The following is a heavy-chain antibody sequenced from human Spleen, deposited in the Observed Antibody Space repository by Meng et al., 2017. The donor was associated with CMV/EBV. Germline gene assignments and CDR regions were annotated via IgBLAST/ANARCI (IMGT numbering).Heavy chain of an antibody. CDR1: GYTFTDYY. CDR3: ASGYSYGSLTFDY. Sequence: ASVKVSCKAPGYTFTDYYMHWVRQAPGQGLEWMGWINPNSGDSNYAQKLQDRVTMTRDTSITTAYMELSRLRSDDTAVYYCASGYSYGSLTFDYWGQGTLVTVSS. CDR2: INPNSGDS. D-gene: IGHD5-18*01. V-gene: IGHV1-2*02. J-gene: IGHJ4*02.